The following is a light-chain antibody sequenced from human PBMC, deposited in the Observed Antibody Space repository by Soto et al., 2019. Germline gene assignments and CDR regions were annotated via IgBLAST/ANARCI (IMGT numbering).Light chain of an antibody. CDR1: QSISSNY. CDR2: AAS. Sequence: EIVLTQSPGTLSLSPGERATLSCRASQSISSNYLAWYQQKPGQAPRLLIYAASTRATGVPDRFTGSGSGTDFTLTISRLEPEDFAVFYCDHYGRSPIFTFGPGTTVDIK. J-gene: IGKJ3*01. CDR3: DHYGRSPIFT. V-gene: IGKV3-20*01.